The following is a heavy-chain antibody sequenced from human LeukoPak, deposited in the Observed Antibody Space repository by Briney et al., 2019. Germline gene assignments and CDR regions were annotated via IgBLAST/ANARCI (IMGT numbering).Heavy chain of an antibody. CDR3: ARDSRNNDYVWGSYRYSASFDY. D-gene: IGHD3-16*02. CDR2: ISYDGSNK. V-gene: IGHV3-30-3*01. J-gene: IGHJ4*02. CDR1: GFTFSSYA. Sequence: PGGSLRLSCAASGFTFSSYAMHWVRQAPGKGLEWVAVISYDGSNKYYADSVKGRFTISRDNSKNTLYLQMNSLRAEDTAVYYCARDSRNNDYVWGSYRYSASFDYWGQGTLVTVSS.